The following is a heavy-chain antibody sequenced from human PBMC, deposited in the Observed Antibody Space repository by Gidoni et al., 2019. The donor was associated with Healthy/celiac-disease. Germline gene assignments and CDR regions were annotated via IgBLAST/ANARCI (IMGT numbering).Heavy chain of an antibody. CDR2: INHSGST. CDR3: ATVRRYYYGSGSYYNPVGY. Sequence: QVQLQQWGAGLLKPSETLSLTCAVYGGSFSGYYWSWIRQPPGKGLEWIGEINHSGSTNYNPSLKSRVTISVDTSKNQFSLKLSSVTAADTAVYYCATVRRYYYGSGSYYNPVGYWGQGTLVTVSS. CDR1: GGSFSGYY. V-gene: IGHV4-34*01. D-gene: IGHD3-10*01. J-gene: IGHJ4*02.